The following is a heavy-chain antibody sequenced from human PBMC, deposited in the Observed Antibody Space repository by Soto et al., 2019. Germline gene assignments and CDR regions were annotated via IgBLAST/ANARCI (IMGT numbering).Heavy chain of an antibody. J-gene: IGHJ5*02. CDR1: GFTFSNAW. Sequence: GSLRLSCAASGFTFSNAWMNWVRQAPGKGLEWIGEINHSGSTNYNPSLKSRVTISVDTSKNQFSLKLSSVTAADTAVYYCARGAPQLPSYYGGDCYSGRWFDPWGQGTLVTVSS. V-gene: IGHV4-34*01. CDR2: INHSGST. CDR3: ARGAPQLPSYYGGDCYSGRWFDP. D-gene: IGHD2-21*02.